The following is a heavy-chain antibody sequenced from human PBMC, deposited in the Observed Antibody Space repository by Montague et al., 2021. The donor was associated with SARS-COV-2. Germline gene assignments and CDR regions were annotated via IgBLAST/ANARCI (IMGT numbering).Heavy chain of an antibody. CDR1: GGSISSSSYY. V-gene: IGHV4-39*01. J-gene: IGHJ2*01. D-gene: IGHD2-8*01. Sequence: SETLSLTCTVSGGSISSSSYYWGWIRQPPGKGLEWIGSIYYSGSTYYNPSLKSRATISVDTSKNQFSLKLSSVTAADTAVYYCASRKLTSIVLMVYACSYWYFEVWGRGTLVTVSS. CDR2: IYYSGST. CDR3: ASRKLTSIVLMVYACSYWYFEV.